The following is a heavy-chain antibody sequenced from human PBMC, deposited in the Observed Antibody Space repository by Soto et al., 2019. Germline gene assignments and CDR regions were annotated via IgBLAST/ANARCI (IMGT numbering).Heavy chain of an antibody. CDR3: ARHLYTTTWYDFYYYGMDV. CDR1: GDSISSNSYY. V-gene: IGHV4-39*01. CDR2: IYYSGST. Sequence: SETLSLTCTVSGDSISSNSYYWGWIRQPPGKGLEWIGIIYYSGSTYYNPSLKSRVTISVDTSKNHFSLKLSSVTAADTAVYYCARHLYTTTWYDFYYYGMDVWGQGTTVTVSS. J-gene: IGHJ6*02. D-gene: IGHD6-13*01.